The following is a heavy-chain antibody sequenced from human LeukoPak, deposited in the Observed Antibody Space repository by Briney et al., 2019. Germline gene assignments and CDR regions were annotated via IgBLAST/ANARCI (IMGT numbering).Heavy chain of an antibody. V-gene: IGHV4-34*01. J-gene: IGHJ4*02. CDR2: INHGGST. D-gene: IGHD3-10*01. CDR1: GENFSIYF. Sequence: SETLSLTCAVYGENFSIYFYSWIRQPPGKGLEWIGEINHGGSTSYNPSLKSRVTISVDTSKNQFSLRLSSVTAADTAMYYCARGLSVGRGVNKLYYFDYWGQGPLVTVSS. CDR3: ARGLSVGRGVNKLYYFDY.